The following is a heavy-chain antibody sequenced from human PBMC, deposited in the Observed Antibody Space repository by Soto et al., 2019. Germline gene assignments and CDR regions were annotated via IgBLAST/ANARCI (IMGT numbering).Heavy chain of an antibody. D-gene: IGHD6-19*01. CDR2: IYHSGST. CDR1: GGSISSSNW. CDR3: AREPDSSGWYGDAFDI. V-gene: IGHV4-4*02. J-gene: IGHJ3*02. Sequence: PSETLSLTCAVSGGSISSSNWWSWVRQPPGKGLEWIGEIYHSGSTNYNPSLKSRVTISVDKSKNQFSLKLSSVTAADTAVYYCAREPDSSGWYGDAFDIWGQGTMVTVSS.